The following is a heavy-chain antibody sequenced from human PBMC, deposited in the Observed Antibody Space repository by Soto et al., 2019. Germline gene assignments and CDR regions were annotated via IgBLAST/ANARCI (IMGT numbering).Heavy chain of an antibody. CDR1: GFTFSNAW. CDR3: TTALGYCSSTSCQGTGWFDP. CDR2: IKSKTDGGTT. D-gene: IGHD2-2*01. J-gene: IGHJ5*02. V-gene: IGHV3-15*01. Sequence: GGSLRLSCAASGFTFSNAWMSWVRQAPGKGLEWVGRIKSKTDGGTTDYAAPVKGRFTISRDDSKNTLYLQMNSLKTEDTAVYYCTTALGYCSSTSCQGTGWFDPWGQGTLVTVSS.